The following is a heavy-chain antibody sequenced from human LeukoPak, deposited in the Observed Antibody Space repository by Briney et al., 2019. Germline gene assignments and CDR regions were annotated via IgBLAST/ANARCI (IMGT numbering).Heavy chain of an antibody. V-gene: IGHV1-18*01. Sequence: ASVKVSCKASGYTFTSYGIIWVRQAPGQGLEWMGWISAYNGNTNYAQKLQGRVTMTTDTSTSTAYMELRSLRSDDTAVYYCAREPPLNSGYDQTFDYWGQGTLVTVSP. J-gene: IGHJ4*02. CDR3: AREPPLNSGYDQTFDY. CDR1: GYTFTSYG. D-gene: IGHD5-12*01. CDR2: ISAYNGNT.